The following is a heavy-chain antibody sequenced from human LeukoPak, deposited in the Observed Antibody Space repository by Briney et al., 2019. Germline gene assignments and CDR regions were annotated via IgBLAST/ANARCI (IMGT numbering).Heavy chain of an antibody. D-gene: IGHD1-14*01. CDR1: GFTFTNAW. J-gene: IGHJ4*02. CDR2: IKGKIDGGTT. V-gene: IGHV3-15*01. CDR3: ARDRTLFDY. Sequence: GGSLRLSCAASGFTFTNAWMSWVRQAPGKGLEWVGRIKGKIDGGTTDYAAPVKGRFTISRDDSKNTLYLQMNSLKTEDTAVYYCARDRTLFDYWGQGTLVTVSS.